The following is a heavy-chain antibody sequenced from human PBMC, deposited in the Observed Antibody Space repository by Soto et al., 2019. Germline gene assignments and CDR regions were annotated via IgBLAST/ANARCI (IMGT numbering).Heavy chain of an antibody. CDR3: ARWPDGYYYYGMDV. J-gene: IGHJ6*02. V-gene: IGHV1-8*01. CDR2: MNPNSGNT. CDR1: GYTFTSYD. Sequence: QVQLVQSGAEVKKPGASVKVSCKASGYTFTSYDINWVRQATGPGLEWMGWMNPNSGNTGYAQKFQGRVTMTRDTSIRPAYMELSSLRSEDTAVYYCARWPDGYYYYGMDVWGQGTTVTVSS.